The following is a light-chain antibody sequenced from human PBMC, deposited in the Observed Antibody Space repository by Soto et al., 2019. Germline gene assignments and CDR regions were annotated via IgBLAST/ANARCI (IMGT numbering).Light chain of an antibody. Sequence: QAVVTQSPSASASLGASVKLTCTLSSVHSSYAIAWHQQQPEKGPRYLMKLNSDGSHSKGDGIPDRFSGSSSGAERYLTISSLQSEDEADYYCQTWGTGTVVFGGGTKLTVL. CDR1: SVHSSYA. J-gene: IGLJ2*01. V-gene: IGLV4-69*01. CDR3: QTWGTGTVV. CDR2: LNSDGSH.